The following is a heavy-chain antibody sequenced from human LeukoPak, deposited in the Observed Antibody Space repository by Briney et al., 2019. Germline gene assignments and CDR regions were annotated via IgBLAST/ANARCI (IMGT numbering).Heavy chain of an antibody. CDR3: ARTSGYSSSWSADH. CDR2: ISYDGSKK. Sequence: GRSLRLSCAASGFTFSSYAMHWVRQAPGKGLEWVAVISYDGSKKYHADSVKGRFTISRDNSKNTLYLQMNSLRAEDTALYCCARTSGYSSSWSADHWGQGTLVTVSS. CDR1: GFTFSSYA. D-gene: IGHD6-13*01. J-gene: IGHJ4*02. V-gene: IGHV3-30-3*01.